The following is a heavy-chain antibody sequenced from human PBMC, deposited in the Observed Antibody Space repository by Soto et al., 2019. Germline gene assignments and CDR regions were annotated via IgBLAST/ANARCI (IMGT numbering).Heavy chain of an antibody. Sequence: SETLSLTCTVSGGSISSYYWSWIRQPPGKGLEWIGYIYYSGSTNYNPSLKSRVTISVDTSKNQFSLKLSSVTAADTAVYYCARTPHDYGDYVVDYWGQGTLVTVSS. J-gene: IGHJ4*02. D-gene: IGHD4-17*01. CDR1: GGSISSYY. CDR3: ARTPHDYGDYVVDY. CDR2: IYYSGST. V-gene: IGHV4-59*01.